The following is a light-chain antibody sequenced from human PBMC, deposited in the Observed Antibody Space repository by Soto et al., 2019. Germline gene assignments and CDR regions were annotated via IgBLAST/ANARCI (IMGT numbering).Light chain of an antibody. V-gene: IGLV1-47*01. J-gene: IGLJ3*02. CDR2: RNN. Sequence: QSVLTQPPSASGTPGQRVTISCSGSSSNIGSNYVYWYQQLPGTAPKLLIYRNNQRPSGVPDRFSGSKSGTSASLAISGLRSEDEADYYCAAWDDSLSASINWVFGGGTKVTVL. CDR1: SSNIGSNY. CDR3: AAWDDSLSASINWV.